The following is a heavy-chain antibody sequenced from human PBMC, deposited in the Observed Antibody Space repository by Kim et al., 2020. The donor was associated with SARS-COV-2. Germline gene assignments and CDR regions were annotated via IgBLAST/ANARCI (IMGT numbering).Heavy chain of an antibody. CDR2: IYYSGST. D-gene: IGHD3-9*01. J-gene: IGHJ6*02. CDR1: GDSVRSFY. Sequence: SETLSLTCSVSGDSVRSFYWSWIRQPLGKGLEWIGYIYYSGSTNFDPSLKSRASISLDTSKNQFSLKLTSVTAADTAVYYCARGDLTGYYSGYLHHGLDIWGQGTTVTVSS. CDR3: ARGDLTGYYSGYLHHGLDI. V-gene: IGHV4-59*02.